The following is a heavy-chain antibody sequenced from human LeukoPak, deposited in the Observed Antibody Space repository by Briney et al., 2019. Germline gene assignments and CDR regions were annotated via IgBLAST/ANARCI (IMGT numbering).Heavy chain of an antibody. CDR2: ISGSGGST. Sequence: GGSLRLSCVASGFTFSSYAMSWVRQAPGKGLEWVSAISGSGGSTYYADSVKGRFTISRDNSKNTLYLQMNSLRAEDTAVYYCAHYGDYGVIDYWGQGTLVTVSS. CDR3: AHYGDYGVIDY. J-gene: IGHJ4*02. CDR1: GFTFSSYA. D-gene: IGHD4-17*01. V-gene: IGHV3-23*01.